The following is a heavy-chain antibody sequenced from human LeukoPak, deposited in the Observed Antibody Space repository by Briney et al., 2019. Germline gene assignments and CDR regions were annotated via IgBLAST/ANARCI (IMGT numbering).Heavy chain of an antibody. V-gene: IGHV1-69*04. CDR2: IIPILGIA. D-gene: IGHD3-22*01. CDR1: GGSFTSYG. J-gene: IGHJ4*02. Sequence: GASVKVSCKASGGSFTSYGISWVRQAPGQGHEWMGRIIPILGIANYAQKFQGRVTITADKTTSTAYMELSSLRSEDTAVYYCARDYYDSSGYYLLRFDYWGQGTLVTVSS. CDR3: ARDYYDSSGYYLLRFDY.